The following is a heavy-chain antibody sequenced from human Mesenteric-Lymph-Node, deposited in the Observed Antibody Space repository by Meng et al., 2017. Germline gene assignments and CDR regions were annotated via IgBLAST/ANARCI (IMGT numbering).Heavy chain of an antibody. CDR3: ARGGFGELPYYYYYYGMDV. CDR2: INPSGGST. CDR1: GYTFTSYY. Sequence: ASVKVSCKASGYTFTSYYMHWVRQAPGQGLEWMGIINPSGGSTNYAQKFQGRVTITADESTSTAYMELSSLRSEDTAVYYCARGGFGELPYYYYYYGMDVWGQGTTVTVSS. V-gene: IGHV1-46*01. J-gene: IGHJ6*02. D-gene: IGHD3-10*01.